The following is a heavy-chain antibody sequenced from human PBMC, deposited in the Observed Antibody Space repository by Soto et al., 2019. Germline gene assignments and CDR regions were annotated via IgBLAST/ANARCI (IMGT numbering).Heavy chain of an antibody. CDR1: CASLISGSYY. CDR3: ARISYWVKDY. CDR2: FYYTVTT. V-gene: IGHV4-61*01. J-gene: IGHJ4*02. D-gene: IGHD2-8*02. Sequence: TSETLSLTCTVSCASLISGSYYWSWIRQPPGKGLEWIGYFYYTVTTKYNPSLESRVTISADTSKNQFSLNLTSVTAADTAVYYCARISYWVKDYWGQGALVTVS.